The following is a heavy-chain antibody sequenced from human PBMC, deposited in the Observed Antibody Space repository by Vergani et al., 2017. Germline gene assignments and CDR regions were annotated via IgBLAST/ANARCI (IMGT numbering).Heavy chain of an antibody. J-gene: IGHJ4*02. D-gene: IGHD2-21*01. V-gene: IGHV1-18*01. CDR1: GYTFTSYG. CDR3: ARDRGVVVMAIPRFDY. CDR2: ISAYNGNT. Sequence: QVQLVQSGAEVKKPGASVKVSCKASGYTFTSYGISWVRKAPGQGLEWMGWISAYNGNTNYAQKLQGRVTITTDTSTSTAYMERRSLRSDDTAVYYCARDRGVVVMAIPRFDYWGQGTLVTGSS.